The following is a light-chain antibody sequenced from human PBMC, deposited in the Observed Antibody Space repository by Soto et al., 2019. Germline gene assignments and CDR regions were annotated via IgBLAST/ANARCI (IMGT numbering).Light chain of an antibody. J-gene: IGKJ2*01. CDR3: QQYNSWPLYT. CDR2: GAS. V-gene: IGKV3-15*01. Sequence: EIVMTQSPTTLSVSPGEGATLSCRASQSLSSNLAWYQQKPGQSPRLLIYGASTRASGIPARFSGSGSGTEFTLTISSLESEDFAVYYCQQYNSWPLYTFGQGTKLEIK. CDR1: QSLSSN.